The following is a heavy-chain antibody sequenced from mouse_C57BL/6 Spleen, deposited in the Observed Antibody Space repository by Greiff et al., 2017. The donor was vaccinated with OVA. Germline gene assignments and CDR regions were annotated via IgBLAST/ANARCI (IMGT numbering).Heavy chain of an antibody. D-gene: IGHD2-4*01. V-gene: IGHV1-55*01. CDR3: ARSEDYDGFAY. CDR2: IYPGSGST. Sequence: QVQLKQPGAELVKPGASVKMSCKASGYTFTSYWITWVKQRPGQGLEWIGDIYPGSGSTNYNEKFKSKATLTVETSSSTAYMQLSSLTSEDSAVYYCARSEDYDGFAYWGQGTLVTVSA. J-gene: IGHJ3*01. CDR1: GYTFTSYW.